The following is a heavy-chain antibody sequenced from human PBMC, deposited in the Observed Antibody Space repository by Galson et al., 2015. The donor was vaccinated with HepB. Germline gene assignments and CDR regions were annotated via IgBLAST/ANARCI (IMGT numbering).Heavy chain of an antibody. V-gene: IGHV3-66*01. D-gene: IGHD1-26*01. J-gene: IGHJ4*02. CDR2: IYSGGST. Sequence: SPRPSCAASGFTVSSNYMSWVRQAPGKGLEWVSVIYSGGSTYYADSAKGRFTISRDNSKNTLYLQMNSLRAEDTAVYYCARDWLSGSSWGYWGQGTLVTVSS. CDR1: GFTVSSNY. CDR3: ARDWLSGSSWGY.